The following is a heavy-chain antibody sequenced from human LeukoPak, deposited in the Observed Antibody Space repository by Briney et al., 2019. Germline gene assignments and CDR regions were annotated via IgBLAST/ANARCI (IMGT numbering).Heavy chain of an antibody. Sequence: GASEKVSCKASGGTFSSYATSWVRQAPGQGLEWMGRIIPILGIANYAQKFQGRVTITADKSTSTAYMELSSLRSEDTAVYYCASLVVVTATPIWGQGTMVTVSS. J-gene: IGHJ3*02. V-gene: IGHV1-69*04. CDR3: ASLVVVTATPI. CDR1: GGTFSSYA. D-gene: IGHD2-21*02. CDR2: IIPILGIA.